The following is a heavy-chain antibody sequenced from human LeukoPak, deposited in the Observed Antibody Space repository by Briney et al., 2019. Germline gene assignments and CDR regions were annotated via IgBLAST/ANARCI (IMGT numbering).Heavy chain of an antibody. J-gene: IGHJ4*02. CDR1: GYTFTSYD. CDR3: ARVFRPSEDLDY. Sequence: ASVKVSCKASGYTFTSYDINWVRQATGQGLEWMGWMNPNSGNTGYAQKFQGRVTMTRNTSISTVYMELSSLRSEDTAVYYCARVFRPSEDLDYWGQGTLVTVSS. CDR2: MNPNSGNT. V-gene: IGHV1-8*01.